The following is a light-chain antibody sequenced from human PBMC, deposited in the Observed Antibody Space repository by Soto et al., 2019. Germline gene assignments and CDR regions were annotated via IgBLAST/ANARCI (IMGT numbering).Light chain of an antibody. CDR2: EGS. Sequence: QSVLTQPASVPGSLGQSITISCTVTSSDVGSYNLVSWYQQHPGKAPKLIIYEGSKRPSGVSNRFSGSKSGNTASLTISGLQAEDEADYYCCSYAGSSTYVFGTGTKVTVL. V-gene: IGLV2-23*01. CDR3: CSYAGSSTYV. CDR1: SSDVGSYNL. J-gene: IGLJ1*01.